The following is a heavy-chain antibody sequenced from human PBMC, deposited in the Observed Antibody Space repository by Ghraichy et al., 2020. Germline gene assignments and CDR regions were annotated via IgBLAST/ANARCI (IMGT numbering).Heavy chain of an antibody. CDR1: GYTFTSYA. Sequence: ASVKVSCKASGYTFTSYAMNWVRQAPGQGLEWMGWINTNTGNPTYAQGFTGRFVFSLDTSVSTAYLQISSLKAEDTAVYYCARDRRNSIVGATTGVYRDYWGQGTLVTVSS. CDR3: ARDRRNSIVGATTGVYRDY. J-gene: IGHJ4*02. CDR2: INTNTGNP. V-gene: IGHV7-4-1*02. D-gene: IGHD1-26*01.